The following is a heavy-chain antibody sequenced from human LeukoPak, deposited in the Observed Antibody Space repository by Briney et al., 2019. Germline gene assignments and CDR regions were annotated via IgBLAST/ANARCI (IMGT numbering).Heavy chain of an antibody. V-gene: IGHV4-4*07. D-gene: IGHD2-2*01. J-gene: IGHJ5*02. CDR2: IYTSGST. Sequence: PSETLSLTCTVSGGSISSYYWSWIRQPAGKGLEWIGRIYTSGSTNYNPSLKSRVTMSVDTSKNQFSLKLSSVTAADTAVYYCARSKAHLSTSWYGTWFDPWGQGTLVTVSS. CDR3: ARSKAHLSTSWYGTWFDP. CDR1: GGSISSYY.